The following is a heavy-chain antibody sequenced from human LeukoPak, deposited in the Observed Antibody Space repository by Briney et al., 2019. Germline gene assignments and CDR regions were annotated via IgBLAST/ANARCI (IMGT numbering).Heavy chain of an antibody. V-gene: IGHV3-48*03. CDR3: AREDEIGFDP. Sequence: GGSLRLSCAASGFTFSSYEMNWVRQAPGKGLEWVSYISSSGSTIYYADSVKGRFTISRDNAKNSLYLQMNSLRAEDTAVYYCAREDEIGFDPWGQGTLVTVSS. CDR2: ISSSGSTI. D-gene: IGHD2-21*01. J-gene: IGHJ5*02. CDR1: GFTFSSYE.